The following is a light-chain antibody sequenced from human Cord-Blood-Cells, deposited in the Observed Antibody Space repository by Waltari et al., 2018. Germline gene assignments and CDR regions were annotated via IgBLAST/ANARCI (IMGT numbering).Light chain of an antibody. CDR1: QSISSW. J-gene: IGKJ1*01. CDR2: DAS. Sequence: DIQMTQSPSTLSASAGDRVTITCRAIQSISSWLAWYQQKPGKAPKLLIYDASSLEIGVPSRVSGSGSGTEFTLTISSLQPDDFATYYCQQYNSYSPFGQGTKVEIK. V-gene: IGKV1-5*01. CDR3: QQYNSYSP.